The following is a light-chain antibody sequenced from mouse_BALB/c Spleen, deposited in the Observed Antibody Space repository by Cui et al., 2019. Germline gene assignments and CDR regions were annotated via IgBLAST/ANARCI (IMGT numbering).Light chain of an antibody. CDR3: QQWSSNPPT. J-gene: IGKJ2*01. CDR1: SSVGY. CDR2: DTS. Sequence: HIVLPQSPAIMSASPGEEVTMTCSSSSSVGYMHWYQQKSGTSPKRWIYDTSKLASGVPARFSGSGSGTSYSLTISSMEAEDAATYYCQQWSSNPPTFGGGTKLEIK. V-gene: IGKV4-59*01.